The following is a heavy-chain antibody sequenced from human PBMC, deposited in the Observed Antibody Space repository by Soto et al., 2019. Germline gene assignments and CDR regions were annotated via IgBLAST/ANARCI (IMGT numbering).Heavy chain of an antibody. J-gene: IGHJ3*02. CDR3: ARRWGDAFDI. CDR1: GGSMSRYY. CDR2: IYFSGYT. D-gene: IGHD1-26*01. V-gene: IGHV4-59*01. Sequence: SETLSLTCTVSGGSMSRYYWSWIRQPPGKGLEWIAYIYFSGYTNYSPSLKSRVTISVDTSKNQFSLKLSSVTAADTAVYYCARRWGDAFDIWGQGTMVTVSS.